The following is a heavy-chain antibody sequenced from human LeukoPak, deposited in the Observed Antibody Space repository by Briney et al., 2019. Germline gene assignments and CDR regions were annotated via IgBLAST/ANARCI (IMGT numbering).Heavy chain of an antibody. CDR2: IKQDGSEK. V-gene: IGHV3-7*01. CDR3: ARDPPDY. J-gene: IGHJ4*02. CDR1: GFTLSSYW. Sequence: GGSLRLSCAASGFTLSSYWMSWVRQAPGKGVEGVGNIKQDGSEKYYVDSVKERFTISRDNAKNSLYLQMNSLRAEDTAVYYCARDPPDYWGQGTLVTVSS.